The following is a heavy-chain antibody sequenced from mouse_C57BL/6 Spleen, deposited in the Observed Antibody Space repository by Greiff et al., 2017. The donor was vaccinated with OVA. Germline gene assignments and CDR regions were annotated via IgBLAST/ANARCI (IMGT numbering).Heavy chain of an antibody. CDR3: ARNYGNFAWFAY. CDR2: IYPSDSET. CDR1: GYTFTSYW. V-gene: IGHV1-61*01. D-gene: IGHD2-1*01. J-gene: IGHJ3*01. Sequence: QVQLQQPGAELVRPGSSVKLSCKASGYTFTSYWMDWVKQRPGQGLEWIGNIYPSDSETHYNQKFKDKATLTVDKSSSTAYMQLSSLTSEDSAVYYCARNYGNFAWFAYWGQGTLVTVSA.